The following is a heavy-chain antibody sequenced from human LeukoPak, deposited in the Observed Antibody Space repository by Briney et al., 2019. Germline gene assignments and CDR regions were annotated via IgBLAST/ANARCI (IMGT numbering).Heavy chain of an antibody. D-gene: IGHD2-15*01. J-gene: IGHJ4*02. CDR2: IIPIFNTV. Sequence: GASVKVSCKASGYTFTSYDINWVRHAPGQGLEWMGGIIPIFNTVDYAQKFLGRVTITTDESTGTAFMELSSLRSEDTAVYYCATGSVTSVTPLHYWGQGTLVTVSS. CDR3: ATGSVTSVTPLHY. V-gene: IGHV1-69*05. CDR1: GYTFTSYD.